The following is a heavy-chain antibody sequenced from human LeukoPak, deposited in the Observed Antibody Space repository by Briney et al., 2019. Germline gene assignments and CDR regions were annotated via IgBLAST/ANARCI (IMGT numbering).Heavy chain of an antibody. CDR3: ARDLVGSSSAGDY. Sequence: PGRSLRLSCAASGFTFDDYAMHWVRQAPGKGLEWVSGISWNSGSIGYADSVKGRFTISRDNAKNSLYLQMNSLRAEDTDVYYCARDLVGSSSAGDYWGQGTLVTVSS. CDR1: GFTFDDYA. D-gene: IGHD6-6*01. CDR2: ISWNSGSI. V-gene: IGHV3-9*01. J-gene: IGHJ4*02.